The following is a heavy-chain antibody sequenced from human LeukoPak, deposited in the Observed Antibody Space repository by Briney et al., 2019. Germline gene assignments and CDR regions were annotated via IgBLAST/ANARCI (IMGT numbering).Heavy chain of an antibody. J-gene: IGHJ4*02. CDR2: IYRSGST. D-gene: IGHD6-19*01. CDR1: GYSISSGYY. V-gene: IGHV4-38-2*01. Sequence: PSETLSLTCAVSGYSISSGYYWGWIRQPPGKGLEWIGSIYRSGSTYYNPSLKSRVTISVDTSKNQFSLKLSSVTAADTAVYYCARGWDSSGWYILFGYWGQGTLVTVS. CDR3: ARGWDSSGWYILFGY.